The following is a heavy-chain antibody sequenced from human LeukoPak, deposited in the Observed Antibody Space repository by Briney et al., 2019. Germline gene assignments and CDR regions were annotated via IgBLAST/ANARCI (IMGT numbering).Heavy chain of an antibody. V-gene: IGHV3-20*04. CDR3: ARSWGTAVLHFFDD. CDR1: GFTLEESG. CDR2: INWNGATT. J-gene: IGHJ4*02. Sequence: GGSLRLSCVASGFTLEESGFSWIRQAPGKGLEWVAGINWNGATTAYADSVKGRFTISRDNAEASLYLQMNSLRGEDTAFYYCARSWGTAVLHFFDDWGQGTLVTVSS. D-gene: IGHD3-16*01.